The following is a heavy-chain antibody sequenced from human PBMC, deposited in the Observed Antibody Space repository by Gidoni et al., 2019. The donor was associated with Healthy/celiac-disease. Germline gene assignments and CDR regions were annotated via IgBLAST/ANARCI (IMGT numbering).Heavy chain of an antibody. CDR3: ANGVAATPTPDYYYYGMDV. D-gene: IGHD3-10*01. CDR1: GFTFRSYA. J-gene: IGHJ6*02. V-gene: IGHV3-23*01. CDR2: IMGSGGST. Sequence: EVQLLESGGGLVQRGGALRLPWAASGFTFRSYAMSWVRQAPGKGLEWVSAIMGSGGSTYYADSVKGRFTISRDNSKHPLYLQMNSLRAEDTAVYYCANGVAATPTPDYYYYGMDVWGQGTTVTVS.